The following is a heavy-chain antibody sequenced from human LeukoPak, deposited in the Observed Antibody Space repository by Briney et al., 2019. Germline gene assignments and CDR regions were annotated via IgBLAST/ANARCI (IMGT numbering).Heavy chain of an antibody. D-gene: IGHD1-1*01. CDR3: ARVSATTGVDH. CDR2: IYYNGIT. CDR1: GGSISSYY. Sequence: SETLSLTCTVSGGSISSYYWSWIRQPPGKGLEWIGYIYYNGITSYSPSLRSRVSMSVDTSKNQFSLKLTSVSAADTAVYYCARVSATTGVDHWGRGTLVTVSS. J-gene: IGHJ4*02. V-gene: IGHV4-59*01.